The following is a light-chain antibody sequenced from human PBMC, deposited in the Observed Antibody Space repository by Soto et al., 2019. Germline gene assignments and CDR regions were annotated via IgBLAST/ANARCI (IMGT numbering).Light chain of an antibody. V-gene: IGLV2-14*01. Sequence: QSVLTQPASVSGSPGQSITISCTGTSSDVGGYNYVSWYQQHPGKAPKLMIYDVSNRPLGVSNRFSGSKSGNTASLTISGLQAEEGADYYCSSYTSSSTVVFGGGTKLTVL. CDR2: DVS. CDR1: SSDVGGYNY. CDR3: SSYTSSSTVV. J-gene: IGLJ2*01.